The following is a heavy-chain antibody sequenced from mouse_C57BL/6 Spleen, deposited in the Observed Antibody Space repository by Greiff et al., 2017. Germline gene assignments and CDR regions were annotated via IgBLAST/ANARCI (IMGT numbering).Heavy chain of an antibody. CDR1: GFSLTSYG. J-gene: IGHJ1*03. V-gene: IGHV2-5*01. CDR3: AKGNYGSRGYFDV. D-gene: IGHD1-1*01. CDR2: IWRGGST. Sequence: VQLVESGPGLVQPSQSLSITCTVSGFSLTSYGVHWVRQSPGKGLEWLGVIWRGGSTDYNAAFMSRLSITKDNSKSQVFFKMNSLQADDTAIYYCAKGNYGSRGYFDVWGTGTTVTVSS.